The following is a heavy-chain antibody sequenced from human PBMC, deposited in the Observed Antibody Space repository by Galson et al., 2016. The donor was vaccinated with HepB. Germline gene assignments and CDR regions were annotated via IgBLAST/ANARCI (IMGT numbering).Heavy chain of an antibody. CDR2: INHSGGT. Sequence: SETLSLTCAAYGGSFSGYYWSWIRQPPGKGLEWIGEINHSGGTYYNPSLKSRVTISADTSKNQFSLKLSSVTAADTAVYYCAFKYYDILTGYATDHYYYYGMDVWGQGNTVTVSS. CDR3: AFKYYDILTGYATDHYYYYGMDV. CDR1: GGSFSGYY. D-gene: IGHD3-9*01. J-gene: IGHJ6*02. V-gene: IGHV4-34*01.